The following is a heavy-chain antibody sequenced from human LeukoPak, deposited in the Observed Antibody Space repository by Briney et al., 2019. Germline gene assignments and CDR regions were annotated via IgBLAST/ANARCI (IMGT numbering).Heavy chain of an antibody. CDR3: ARGGLKEGLSLTNPYDY. CDR2: IYSGGST. J-gene: IGHJ4*02. CDR1: GFTVSSNY. D-gene: IGHD3-10*01. Sequence: PGGSLRLSCAASGFTVSSNYMSWVRQAPGKGLEWVSVIYSGGSTYYADSVKGRFTISRHNSKNTLHLQMNSLRAEDTAVYYCARGGLKEGLSLTNPYDYWGQGTLVTVSS. V-gene: IGHV3-53*01.